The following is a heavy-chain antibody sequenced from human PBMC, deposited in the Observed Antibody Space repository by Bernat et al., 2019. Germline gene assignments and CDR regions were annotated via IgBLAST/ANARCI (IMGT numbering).Heavy chain of an antibody. CDR1: GFTFSSYS. J-gene: IGHJ6*03. D-gene: IGHD6-6*01. CDR2: ISSSSRYI. CDR3: ARYSSSYYYYYMDV. V-gene: IGHV3-21*05. Sequence: EVQLVESGGGLVKPGGSLRLSCAASGFTFSSYSMNWVRQAPGKGLEWVSYISSSSRYIYYADSVKGRFTISRDNAKNSLYLQMNSLRAEDTAVYYCARYSSSYYYYYMDVWGKGTTVTVSS.